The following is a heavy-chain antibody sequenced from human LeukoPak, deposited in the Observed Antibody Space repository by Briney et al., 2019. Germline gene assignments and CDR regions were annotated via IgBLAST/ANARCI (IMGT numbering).Heavy chain of an antibody. D-gene: IGHD1-26*01. J-gene: IGHJ1*01. CDR1: GFTSMTAW. V-gene: IGHV3-7*02. CDR3: LAWASPTPY. CDR2: LNADGSVE. Sequence: PGGSLRLSCAVSGFTSMTAWMNWVRHAPGKCLEWVTNLNADGSVERYVDSVKGRFSVSRDNGQNTVYLQMNSRRVDDTGIYFCLAWASPTPYWGPGTPVAVSS.